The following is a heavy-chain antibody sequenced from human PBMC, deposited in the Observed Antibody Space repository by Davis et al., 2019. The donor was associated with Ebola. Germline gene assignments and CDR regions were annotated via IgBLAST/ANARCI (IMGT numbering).Heavy chain of an antibody. D-gene: IGHD4-17*01. CDR1: GYTFTSYG. CDR2: INPNSGGT. CDR3: ARDLTEFTVTSGY. Sequence: AASVKVSCKASGYTFTSYGITWVRQAPGQGLEWMGRINPNSGGTNYAQKFQGRVTLTRDTSTSTVYMELSSLRSEDTAVYYCARDLTEFTVTSGYWGQGTLVTVSS. V-gene: IGHV1-2*06. J-gene: IGHJ4*02.